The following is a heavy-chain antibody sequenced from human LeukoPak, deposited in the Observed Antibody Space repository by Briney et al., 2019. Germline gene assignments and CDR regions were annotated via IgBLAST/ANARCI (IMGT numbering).Heavy chain of an antibody. V-gene: IGHV1-18*04. Sequence: ASVKVSCKASGYTLTGYYIHWVRQAPGQGLEWMGWISVYNGNTNYAQKVQGRVTMTTDTSTSTAYMELRSLRSDDTAVYYCARQPAEYDYGLDVWGQGTTVTVSS. CDR2: ISVYNGNT. J-gene: IGHJ6*02. CDR1: GYTLTGYY. CDR3: ARQPAEYDYGLDV.